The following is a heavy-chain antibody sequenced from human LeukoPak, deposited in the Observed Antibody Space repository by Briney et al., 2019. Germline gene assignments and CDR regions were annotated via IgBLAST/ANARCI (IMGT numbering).Heavy chain of an antibody. D-gene: IGHD6-13*01. V-gene: IGHV1-46*01. Sequence: GASVQVSCKASGYTFTSYYLHWVRQAPGQGLEWMGIINPSGGSTTYAQKFQGSVTMTRDTSTSTVYMELSSLRSEDTAVYYCAAAAPHYYYMDVWGKGTTVTVSS. J-gene: IGHJ6*03. CDR3: AAAAPHYYYMDV. CDR2: INPSGGST. CDR1: GYTFTSYY.